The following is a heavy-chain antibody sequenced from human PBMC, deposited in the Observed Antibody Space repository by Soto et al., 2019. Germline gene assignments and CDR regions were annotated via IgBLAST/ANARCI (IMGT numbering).Heavy chain of an antibody. J-gene: IGHJ6*02. Sequence: SVKVSCKASGGTFSSYAIRWVRQAPGQGLEWMGGIITIFGTANYAQKFQGRVTITADESTSTAHMELSSLRSEDTAVYYCARLPLVGGDGRHAVYGRDVWGQGNTVTVSS. V-gene: IGHV1-69*13. CDR3: ARLPLVGGDGRHAVYGRDV. CDR2: IITIFGTA. D-gene: IGHD3-16*01. CDR1: GGTFSSYA.